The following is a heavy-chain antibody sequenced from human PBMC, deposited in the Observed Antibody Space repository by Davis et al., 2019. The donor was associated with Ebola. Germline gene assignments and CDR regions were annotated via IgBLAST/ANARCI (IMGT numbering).Heavy chain of an antibody. V-gene: IGHV1-18*01. Sequence: ASVKVPCKASGGTFSSYAISWVRQAPGQGLEWMGWISAYNGNTNYAQKLQGRVTMTTDTSTSTAYMELRSLRSDDTAVYYCARDTGTTLFDWFDPWGQGTLVTVSS. CDR3: ARDTGTTLFDWFDP. CDR2: ISAYNGNT. D-gene: IGHD1-7*01. CDR1: GGTFSSYA. J-gene: IGHJ5*02.